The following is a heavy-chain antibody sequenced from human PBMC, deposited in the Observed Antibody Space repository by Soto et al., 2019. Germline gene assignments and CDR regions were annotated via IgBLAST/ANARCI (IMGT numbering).Heavy chain of an antibody. D-gene: IGHD1-20*01. J-gene: IGHJ4*02. CDR2: INGMSDDI. CDR1: GFAFSDYS. Sequence: EVQLVESGGGLVQPGGSLRLSCGVSGFAFSDYSMIWVRQAPGKGLEWVSYINGMSDDIYYADSVKGRFTISRDNAKNSLYLQMSSLRDDDTAVYYCAREWYGWADYWGQGTLVSVSS. V-gene: IGHV3-48*02. CDR3: AREWYGWADY.